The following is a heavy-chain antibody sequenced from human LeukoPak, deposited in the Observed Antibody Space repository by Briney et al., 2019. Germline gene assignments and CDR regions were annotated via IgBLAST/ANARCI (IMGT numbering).Heavy chain of an antibody. V-gene: IGHV4-59*12. D-gene: IGHD4-23*01. Sequence: SETLSLTCTVSGGSISSYYWSWMRQSPGKGLEWIGYIYYSGGTNYNPSLKSRVTMSLDASKNQFSLKLRSVTAADTAVYYCARNSGDYWGQGTLVTVSS. J-gene: IGHJ4*02. CDR1: GGSISSYY. CDR3: ARNSGDY. CDR2: IYYSGGT.